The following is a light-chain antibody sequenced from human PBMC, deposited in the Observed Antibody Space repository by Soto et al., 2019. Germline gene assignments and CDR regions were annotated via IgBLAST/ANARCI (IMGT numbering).Light chain of an antibody. Sequence: EILLTQTPGTLSLSPGERATLSCRASQSVSSRFLTWYQQKPGQAPRLLIYGASNRATGIPERFSGSGSGTDFTLTISSLQSEDFEVYYCQQYNNWPWTFGQGTKVDIK. V-gene: IGKV3-20*01. CDR2: GAS. CDR1: QSVSSRF. CDR3: QQYNNWPWT. J-gene: IGKJ1*01.